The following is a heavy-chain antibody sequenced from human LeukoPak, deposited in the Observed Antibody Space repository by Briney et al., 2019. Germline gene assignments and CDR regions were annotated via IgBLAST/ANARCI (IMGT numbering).Heavy chain of an antibody. CDR1: GFTFSSYA. V-gene: IGHV3-23*01. CDR3: AKGSRVGATVGDAFDI. D-gene: IGHD1-26*01. CDR2: ISGSGGST. Sequence: GGSLRLSCAASGFTFSSYAMSWVRQAPGKGLEWVSAISGSGGSTYYADSVKGRFTISRDNSKNTLYLQMNSLRAEDTAVYNCAKGSRVGATVGDAFDIWGQGTMVTVSS. J-gene: IGHJ3*02.